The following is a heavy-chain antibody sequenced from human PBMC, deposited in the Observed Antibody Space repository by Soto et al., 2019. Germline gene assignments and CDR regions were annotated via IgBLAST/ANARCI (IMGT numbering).Heavy chain of an antibody. CDR3: ARVVYSNYPRYYYYGMDV. J-gene: IGHJ6*02. CDR2: FYYSGST. CDR1: GGTISSGDYY. V-gene: IGHV4-31*03. Sequence: QVQLQESGPGLVKPSQTLSLTCTVSGGTISSGDYYWSWIRQHPGKGLEWIGHFYYSGSTYYNPALKSRVTLSAATSKNQFSLRLSSVTAADTAVYYCARVVYSNYPRYYYYGMDVGAQETTVPVSS. D-gene: IGHD4-4*01.